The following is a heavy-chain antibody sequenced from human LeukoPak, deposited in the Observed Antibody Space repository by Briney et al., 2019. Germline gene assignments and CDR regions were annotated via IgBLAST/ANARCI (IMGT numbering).Heavy chain of an antibody. CDR3: ARGGGNCSGGSCPGPFDY. Sequence: SETLSLTCAVYGGSFSGYYWSWLRQPPGKGLEWIGEINHSGSTNYNPSLKSRVTISVDTSKNQFSLKLSSVTAADTAVYYCARGGGNCSGGSCPGPFDYWGQGTLVTVSS. D-gene: IGHD2-15*01. CDR2: INHSGST. V-gene: IGHV4-34*01. CDR1: GGSFSGYY. J-gene: IGHJ4*02.